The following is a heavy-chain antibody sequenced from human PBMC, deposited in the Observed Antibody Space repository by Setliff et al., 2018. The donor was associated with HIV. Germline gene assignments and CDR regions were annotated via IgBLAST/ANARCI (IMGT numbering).Heavy chain of an antibody. CDR2: TYPAASHT. D-gene: IGHD2-2*01. CDR1: EYDFTNYW. Sequence: PGESLKISCKGPEYDFTNYWIGWVRQMPGRGLEWLGITYPAASHTKYSPSFQGQVTLPVDKSISTAYLQWSSLKASDTAMYYCATPISITSGSAFDYWGQGTLVTVSS. J-gene: IGHJ4*02. V-gene: IGHV5-51*01. CDR3: ATPISITSGSAFDY.